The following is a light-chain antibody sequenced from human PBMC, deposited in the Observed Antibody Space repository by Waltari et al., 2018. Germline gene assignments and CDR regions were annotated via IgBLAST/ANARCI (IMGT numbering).Light chain of an antibody. V-gene: IGKV3-15*01. CDR2: DAS. CDR3: HHYNTWPPGT. J-gene: IGKJ2*02. CDR1: QTVNAN. Sequence: EIVMTQSPATLYVSPGERATHSCRASQTVNANLAWYQRTPGQAPSLLIYDASKRATGIPARFSGSGSGTDFTLTISSLQSEDFGIYYCHHYNTWPPGTFGQGTKLDNK.